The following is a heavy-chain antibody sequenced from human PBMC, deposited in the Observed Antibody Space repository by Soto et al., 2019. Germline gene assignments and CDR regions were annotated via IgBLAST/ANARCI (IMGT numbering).Heavy chain of an antibody. CDR1: GGSISSGGYY. V-gene: IGHV4-31*03. J-gene: IGHJ6*02. D-gene: IGHD2-15*01. Sequence: SETLSLTCSVSGGSISSGGYYWSWIRQHPGKGLEWIGYIYYSGSTYYNPSLKSRVTISVDTSKNQSSLKLSSVTAADTAVYYCARDRIERHPSYYYYGLDVWGQGTTVTVSS. CDR3: ARDRIERHPSYYYYGLDV. CDR2: IYYSGST.